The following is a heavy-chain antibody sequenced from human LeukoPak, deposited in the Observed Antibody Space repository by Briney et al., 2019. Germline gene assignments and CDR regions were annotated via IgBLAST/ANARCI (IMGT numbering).Heavy chain of an antibody. CDR3: AGGYDILTGYLFDY. D-gene: IGHD3-9*01. Sequence: SETLSLTCTVSGGSISSSSYYWGWIRQPPGKGLEWIGSIYYSGSTYYNPSLKSRVTISVDTSKNQFSLKLSSVTAADTAVYYCAGGYDILTGYLFDYWGQGTLVTVSS. J-gene: IGHJ4*02. CDR1: GGSISSSSYY. V-gene: IGHV4-39*01. CDR2: IYYSGST.